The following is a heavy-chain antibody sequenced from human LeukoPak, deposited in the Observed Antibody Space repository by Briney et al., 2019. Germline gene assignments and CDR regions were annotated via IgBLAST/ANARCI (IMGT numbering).Heavy chain of an antibody. D-gene: IGHD2-2*01. CDR2: IYHSGST. V-gene: IGHV4-30-2*01. J-gene: IGHJ3*02. CDR3: ARSDIVVVPAAPSSVGAFDI. CDR1: GGSISSGDSY. Sequence: PSETLSLTCTVSGGSISSGDSYWSWIRQPPGTGLEWIGYIYHSGSTYYNPSLKSRVTISVDRSKNQFSLKLSSVTAADTAVYYCARSDIVVVPAAPSSVGAFDIWGQGTMVTVSS.